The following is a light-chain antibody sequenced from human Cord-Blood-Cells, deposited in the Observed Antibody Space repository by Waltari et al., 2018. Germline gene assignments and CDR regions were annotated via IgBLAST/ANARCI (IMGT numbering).Light chain of an antibody. V-gene: IGLV2-14*01. CDR2: DVS. CDR1: SSDVGGYNY. CDR3: SSYTSSSTVV. Sequence: QSALTQPASASGSPGQSITISCTGTSSDVGGYNYVSWYQQHPGKAPKLMIYDVSNRPSGVSNRFSGSKSGNTASLTISGLQAEDEADYYSSSYTSSSTVVFGGGTKLTVL. J-gene: IGLJ2*01.